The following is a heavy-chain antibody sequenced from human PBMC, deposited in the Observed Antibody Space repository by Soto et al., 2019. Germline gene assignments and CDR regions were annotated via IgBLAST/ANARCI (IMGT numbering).Heavy chain of an antibody. CDR1: GDSMTSGDYS. CDR3: ARGDYQYSIDY. J-gene: IGHJ4*02. V-gene: IGHV4-30-2*01. Sequence: QLQLQESGSRLVKSSQTLSLTCTVSGDSMTSGDYSWSWIRQPPGEGLEWLGYIYRTGNTHYRPSLKSRVSISQDRSKNLFSLELASVAAADTAVYYCARGDYQYSIDYWGQGTLVTVSS. CDR2: IYRTGNT. D-gene: IGHD2-2*01.